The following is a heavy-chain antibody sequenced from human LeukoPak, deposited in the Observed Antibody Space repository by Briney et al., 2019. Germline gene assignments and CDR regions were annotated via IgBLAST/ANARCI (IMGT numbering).Heavy chain of an antibody. D-gene: IGHD2-21*01. CDR1: GGSISSGGYY. CDR2: IYYSGST. Sequence: PSQTLSLTCTVSGGSISSGGYYWSWIRQHPGKGLEWIGYIYYSGSTYYNPSLKSRATISVDTPKNQFSLKLSSVTAADTAVYYCARARAGLRYGMDVWGQGTTVTVSS. V-gene: IGHV4-31*03. CDR3: ARARAGLRYGMDV. J-gene: IGHJ6*02.